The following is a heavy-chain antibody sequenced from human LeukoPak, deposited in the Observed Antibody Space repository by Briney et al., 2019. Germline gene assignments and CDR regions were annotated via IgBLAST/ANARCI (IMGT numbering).Heavy chain of an antibody. V-gene: IGHV1-8*01. D-gene: IGHD3-9*01. J-gene: IGHJ3*02. CDR2: MNPNSGNT. CDR1: GYTFTSYD. Sequence: ASVKVSCKASGYTFTSYDINWVRQATGQGLEWMGWMNPNSGNTGYAQKFQGRVTMTRNTSISTASMELSSMRSEDTAVYYCARVDVLRYFGARTDAFDIWGQGTMVTVSS. CDR3: ARVDVLRYFGARTDAFDI.